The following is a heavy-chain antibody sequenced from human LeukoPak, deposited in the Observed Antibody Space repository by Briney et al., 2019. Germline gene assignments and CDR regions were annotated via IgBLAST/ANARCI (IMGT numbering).Heavy chain of an antibody. Sequence: GGSLRLSCAASGFTFSSYAMHWVRQPPGKGLEWVAVISYDGSNKYYADSVKGRFTISRDNSKNTLYLQMNTLTAEDTAVYYCAKSGWTDNNFYYYYYMDVWGTGTTVTVSS. CDR3: AKSGWTDNNFYYYYYMDV. CDR1: GFTFSSYA. V-gene: IGHV3-30*04. D-gene: IGHD4-11*01. J-gene: IGHJ6*03. CDR2: ISYDGSNK.